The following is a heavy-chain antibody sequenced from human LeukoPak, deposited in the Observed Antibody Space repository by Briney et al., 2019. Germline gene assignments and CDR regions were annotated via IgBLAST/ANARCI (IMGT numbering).Heavy chain of an antibody. V-gene: IGHV4-34*01. CDR2: INHSGST. D-gene: IGHD3-3*01. CDR1: GGSFSGYY. CDR3: ARLPSYYDFWSGYLFDY. J-gene: IGHJ4*02. Sequence: PSETLSLTCAVYGGSFSGYYWSWIRQPPGKGLEWIGKINHSGSTNYNPSLKSRVTISVDTSKNQFSLKLSSVTAADTAVYYCARLPSYYDFWSGYLFDYWGQGTLVTVSS.